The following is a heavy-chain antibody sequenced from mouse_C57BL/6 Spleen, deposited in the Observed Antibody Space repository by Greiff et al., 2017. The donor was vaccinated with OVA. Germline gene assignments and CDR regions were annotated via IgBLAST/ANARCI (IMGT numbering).Heavy chain of an antibody. D-gene: IGHD1-1*01. J-gene: IGHJ3*01. CDR1: GFTFSDYY. CDR3: ARGAYGSSLWFAY. V-gene: IGHV5-16*01. CDR2: INYDGSST. Sequence: DVQLVESEGGLVQPGSSMKLSCTASGFTFSDYYMAWVRQVPEKGLEWVANINYDGSSTYYLDSLKSRFIISRDNAKNILYLQMSSLKSEDTATYYCARGAYGSSLWFAYWGQGTLVTVSA.